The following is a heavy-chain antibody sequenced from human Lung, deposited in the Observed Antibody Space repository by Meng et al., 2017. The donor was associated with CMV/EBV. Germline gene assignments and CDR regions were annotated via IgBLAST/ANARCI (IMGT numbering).Heavy chain of an antibody. J-gene: IGHJ3*02. CDR1: GFXFGGYR. Sequence: GGSXRLXCTGSGFXFGGYRMSWVRQAPGKGLEWVGFIRKKTYGGTTEYAASVKGRFTISRDDSKNTLYLQMNSLRAEDTAVYYCAKDVGSSGYYYGDAFDIXGQGXMVTVSS. D-gene: IGHD3-22*01. CDR3: AKDVGSSGYYYGDAFDI. V-gene: IGHV3-49*04. CDR2: IRKKTYGGTT.